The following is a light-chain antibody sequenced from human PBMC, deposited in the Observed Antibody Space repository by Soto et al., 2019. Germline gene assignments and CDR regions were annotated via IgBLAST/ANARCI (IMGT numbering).Light chain of an antibody. V-gene: IGKV1-12*01. CDR3: QQANSFPLT. Sequence: DIEMTQSPSSVSTSVGDRVTITCRASQGIGSWLAWYQQKPGKAPKLLIYAASSLQSGVPSRFSGSGSGTDFTLTIGSLQPEDFATYYCQQANSFPLTFVQGTKVEIK. J-gene: IGKJ1*01. CDR2: AAS. CDR1: QGIGSW.